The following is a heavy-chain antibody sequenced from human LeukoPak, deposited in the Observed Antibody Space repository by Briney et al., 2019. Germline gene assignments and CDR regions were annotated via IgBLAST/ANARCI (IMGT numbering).Heavy chain of an antibody. CDR3: AKDLRRYCTNGICYDRKGGADY. CDR2: ISGSGGST. CDR1: GFTFSSYA. D-gene: IGHD2-8*01. Sequence: GGSLRLSCAASGFTFSSYAMSWVRQAPGKGLEWVSAISGSGGSTYYADSVKGRFTISRDNSKNTLYLQMNSLRAEDTAVYYCAKDLRRYCTNGICYDRKGGADYWGQGTLVTVSS. V-gene: IGHV3-23*01. J-gene: IGHJ4*02.